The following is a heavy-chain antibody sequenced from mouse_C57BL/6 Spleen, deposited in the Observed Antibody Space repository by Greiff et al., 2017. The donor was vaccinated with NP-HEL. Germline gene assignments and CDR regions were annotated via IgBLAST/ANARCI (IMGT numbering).Heavy chain of an antibody. Sequence: EVQLQQSGPELVKPGASVKISCKASGYTFTDYYMNWVKQSHGKSLEWIGDINPNNGGPSYNQKFKGKATVTVDKSSSTAYMELRSLTSEDSAVYYCARPLYYDYDGYAMDYWGQGTSVTVSS. CDR2: INPNNGGP. V-gene: IGHV1-26*01. J-gene: IGHJ4*01. D-gene: IGHD2-4*01. CDR1: GYTFTDYY. CDR3: ARPLYYDYDGYAMDY.